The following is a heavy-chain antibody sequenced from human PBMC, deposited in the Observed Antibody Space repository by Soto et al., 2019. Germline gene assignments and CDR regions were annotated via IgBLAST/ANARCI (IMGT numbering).Heavy chain of an antibody. CDR1: GGSISSGGYY. CDR2: IYYSGST. D-gene: IGHD6-19*01. J-gene: IGHJ3*02. Sequence: QVQLQESGPGLVKPSQTLSLTCTVSGGSISSGGYYWSWIRQHPGKGLEWIGYIYYSGSTYYNPSLKRRVTISVDTSKNQFSLKLSSVTAADTAVYYCARRNGWYEASAFDIWGQGTMVTVSS. CDR3: ARRNGWYEASAFDI. V-gene: IGHV4-31*03.